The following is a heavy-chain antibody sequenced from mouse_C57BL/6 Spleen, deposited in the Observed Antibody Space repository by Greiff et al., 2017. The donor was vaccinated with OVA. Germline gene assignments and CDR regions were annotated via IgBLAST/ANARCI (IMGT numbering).Heavy chain of an antibody. D-gene: IGHD2-1*01. J-gene: IGHJ1*03. V-gene: IGHV5-12*01. CDR2: ISNGGGST. CDR3: ARRDYGNYGGYFDV. CDR1: GFTFSDYY. Sequence: EVQRVESGGGLVQPGGSLKLSCAASGFTFSDYYMYWVRQTPEKRLEWVAYISNGGGSTYYPDTVKGRFTISRDNAKNTLYLQMSRRKSEDTAMYYCARRDYGNYGGYFDVWGTGTTVTVSS.